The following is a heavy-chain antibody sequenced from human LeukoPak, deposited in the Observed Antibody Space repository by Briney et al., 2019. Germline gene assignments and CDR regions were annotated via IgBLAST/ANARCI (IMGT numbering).Heavy chain of an antibody. V-gene: IGHV3-9*01. CDR3: AKGGLRLYFGQFHY. Sequence: PGGSLRLSCAASGFTFDNYAMHWVRKVPGKGLEWVSGISWNGGIIGYADSVKGRLTISRDSAKNSLYLQMNSLRVEDTALYYCAKGGLRLYFGQFHYWGQGTLVTVSS. CDR2: ISWNGGII. J-gene: IGHJ4*02. D-gene: IGHD3-10*01. CDR1: GFTFDNYA.